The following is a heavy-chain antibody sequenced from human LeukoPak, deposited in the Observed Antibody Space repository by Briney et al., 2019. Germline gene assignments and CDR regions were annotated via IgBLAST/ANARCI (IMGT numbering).Heavy chain of an antibody. D-gene: IGHD5/OR15-5a*01. CDR3: ARLESTEGTLY. Sequence: GGSLRLSCEDSGFTVSSNYMSWVRQAPGKGLEWVSVIYSVGTTYYADSVKGRFTISRDTSKNTVFLQMNSLRAEDTAVYYCARLESTEGTLYWRQGTLVTVSS. CDR1: GFTVSSNY. J-gene: IGHJ4*02. CDR2: IYSVGTT. V-gene: IGHV3-66*02.